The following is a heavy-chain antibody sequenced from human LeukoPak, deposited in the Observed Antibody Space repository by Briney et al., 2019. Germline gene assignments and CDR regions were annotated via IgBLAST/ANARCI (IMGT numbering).Heavy chain of an antibody. J-gene: IGHJ4*02. CDR2: ISWNSGSI. CDR1: GFTFDDYA. Sequence: GRSLRLSCAASGFTFDDYAMHWVWQAPGKGLEWVSGISWNSGSIGYADSVKGRFTISRDNAKNSLYLQMNSLRAEDTALYYCAKDSRILNPLTTGDFDYWGQGTLVTVSS. D-gene: IGHD4/OR15-4a*01. V-gene: IGHV3-9*01. CDR3: AKDSRILNPLTTGDFDY.